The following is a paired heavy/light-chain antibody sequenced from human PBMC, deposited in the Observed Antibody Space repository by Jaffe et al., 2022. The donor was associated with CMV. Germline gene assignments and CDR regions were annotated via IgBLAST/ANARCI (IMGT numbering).Heavy chain of an antibody. V-gene: IGHV3-7*01. Sequence: EVQLVESGGGLVQPGGSLRLSCAASGFTFRNYWMTWVRQAPGKGLEWVANINQDGSETYYMDSVKGRFTISRDNAENSLYLQMNSLGVEDTAVYYCEKYSSSPMGDYWGQGTLVTVSS. CDR2: INQDGSET. J-gene: IGHJ4*02. D-gene: IGHD6-6*01. CDR3: EKYSSSPMGDY. CDR1: GFTFRNYW.
Light chain of an antibody. Sequence: DVVMTQSPLSLPVTLGQAASISCRSSQSLVQSDGNTYLNWFHQRPGQSPRRLFYKVSNRDSGVPDRFSGSGSGTDFTLKISRVEAEDVGVYYCMQGTHWPGSFGQGTKVEI. CDR2: KVS. CDR1: QSLVQSDGNTY. J-gene: IGKJ1*01. V-gene: IGKV2-30*02. CDR3: MQGTHWPGS.